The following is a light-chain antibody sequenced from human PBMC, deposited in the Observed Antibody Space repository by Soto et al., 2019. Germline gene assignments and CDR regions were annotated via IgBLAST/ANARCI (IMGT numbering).Light chain of an antibody. CDR3: KSYAGSNRYV. Sequence: QSVLTQPPSVSAAPGQKVTISCSGSSSNIGHNYVSWYQQLPGTAPKLLIYDNNKRPSGVPDRFSGSKSGNTASLTVSGLQAADEAHYFCKSYAGSNRYVDGSGTKLTVL. J-gene: IGLJ6*01. V-gene: IGLV1-51*01. CDR2: DNN. CDR1: SSNIGHNY.